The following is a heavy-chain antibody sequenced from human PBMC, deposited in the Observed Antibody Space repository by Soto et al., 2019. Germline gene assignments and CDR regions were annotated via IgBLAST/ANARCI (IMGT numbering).Heavy chain of an antibody. CDR3: AADDGAGLKY. CDR1: GLTLSHYW. J-gene: IGHJ4*02. D-gene: IGHD3-16*01. CDR2: ISTDAHMT. Sequence: GGSLRLSGEGSGLTLSHYWMHWIRQSTGKGLMWVTHISTDAHMTNYANSVRGRFTVSRDNARNTVYLQMNSLRVDDTAVYYCAADDGAGLKYWGQGTWVTV. V-gene: IGHV3-74*01.